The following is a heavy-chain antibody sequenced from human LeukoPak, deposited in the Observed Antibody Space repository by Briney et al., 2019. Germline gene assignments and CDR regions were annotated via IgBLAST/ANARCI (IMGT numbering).Heavy chain of an antibody. CDR1: GYSISSGYY. CDR2: INHSGST. V-gene: IGHV4-38-2*01. CDR3: ARGYSFHY. Sequence: SETLSLTCAVSGYSISSGYYCGWIRQPPGKGLEWIGEINHSGSTNYNPSLKSRVTISVDTSKNQFSLQLSAVIAADTAVYYCARGYSFHYWGQGTLVTVSS. D-gene: IGHD2-21*01. J-gene: IGHJ4*02.